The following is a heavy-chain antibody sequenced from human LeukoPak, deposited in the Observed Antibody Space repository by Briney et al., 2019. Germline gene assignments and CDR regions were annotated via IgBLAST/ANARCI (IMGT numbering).Heavy chain of an antibody. J-gene: IGHJ4*02. D-gene: IGHD3-10*01. Sequence: SGPTLVNPTQTLTLTCTFSGFSLSTSGVGVGWIRQPPGKALGWLALIYWDDDKRYSPSLKSRLTITKDTAKNQVVLTMTNMDPVATATXYCAHDGSGSKRYYFDYWGQGTLVTVSS. CDR1: GFSLSTSGVG. CDR2: IYWDDDK. CDR3: AHDGSGSKRYYFDY. V-gene: IGHV2-5*02.